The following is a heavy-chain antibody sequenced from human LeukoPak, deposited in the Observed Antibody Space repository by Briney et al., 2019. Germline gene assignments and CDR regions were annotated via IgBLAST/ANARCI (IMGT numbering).Heavy chain of an antibody. CDR3: ARDNIEYSSLDHYYMDV. J-gene: IGHJ6*03. CDR1: GGSISSYY. D-gene: IGHD6-6*01. V-gene: IGHV4-59*01. Sequence: SETLSLTCTVSGGSISSYYWSWIRQPPGKGLEWIGYIYYSGSTNYNPSLKSRVTISVDTSKNQFSLKLSSVTAADTAVYYCARDNIEYSSLDHYYMDVWGKGTTVTVCS. CDR2: IYYSGST.